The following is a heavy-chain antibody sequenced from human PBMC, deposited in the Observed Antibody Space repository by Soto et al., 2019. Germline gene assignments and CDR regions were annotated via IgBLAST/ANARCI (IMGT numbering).Heavy chain of an antibody. CDR3: ARVSATGTRYFDS. CDR1: GVSITRGAYL. Sequence: QVQLQESGPGLVKPSQTLSLSCSVSGVSITRGAYLWSWIRQQPGKGLEWIGYIDYRGTTFFNPSLKSRLNLSRDTSNTQFVLKVDSVTAADAAVYYCARVSATGTRYFDSWGQGTLVTVSS. V-gene: IGHV4-31*03. D-gene: IGHD3-9*01. CDR2: IDYRGTT. J-gene: IGHJ4*02.